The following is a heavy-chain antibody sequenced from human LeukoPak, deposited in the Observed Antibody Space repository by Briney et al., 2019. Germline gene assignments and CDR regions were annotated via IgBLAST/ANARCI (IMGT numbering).Heavy chain of an antibody. D-gene: IGHD2-21*02. V-gene: IGHV3-23*01. CDR1: GFTFSSYA. CDR2: ISGSGGST. Sequence: GGSLRLSCAASGFTFSSYAMSWVRQAPGKGLEWVSAISGSGGSTYYADSVKGRFTISRDNSKITLYLQMNSLRAEDTAVYYCAKDRVYCGGDCYSELFDYWGQGTLVTVSS. J-gene: IGHJ4*02. CDR3: AKDRVYCGGDCYSELFDY.